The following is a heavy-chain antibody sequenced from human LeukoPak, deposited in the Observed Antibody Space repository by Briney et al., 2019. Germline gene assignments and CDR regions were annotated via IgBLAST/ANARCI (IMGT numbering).Heavy chain of an antibody. J-gene: IGHJ4*02. CDR3: ARLADIVLYESGGLN. D-gene: IGHD5/OR15-5a*01. Sequence: PSETLSLTCTVSGGSISSSSYYWGWIRQPPGKGLEWIGSIYYSGSTYYNPSLKSRVTISVDTSKNQFSLKLSSVTAADTAVYYCARLADIVLYESGGLNWGQGTLVTVSS. CDR2: IYYSGST. CDR1: GGSISSSSYY. V-gene: IGHV4-39*01.